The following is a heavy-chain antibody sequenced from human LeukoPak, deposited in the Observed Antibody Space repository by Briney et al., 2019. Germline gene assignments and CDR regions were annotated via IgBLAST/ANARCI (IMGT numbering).Heavy chain of an antibody. Sequence: GRSLRLSCGASGFTFDDYAMHWVRQAPGKGLEWVSGISWNSGSIVYADSVKGRFTISRDNAKNSLYLQMNSLRAEDMALYYCAKATTSGSSEGVFDYWGQGTLVTVSS. V-gene: IGHV3-9*03. J-gene: IGHJ4*02. CDR2: ISWNSGSI. CDR1: GFTFDDYA. D-gene: IGHD1-26*01. CDR3: AKATTSGSSEGVFDY.